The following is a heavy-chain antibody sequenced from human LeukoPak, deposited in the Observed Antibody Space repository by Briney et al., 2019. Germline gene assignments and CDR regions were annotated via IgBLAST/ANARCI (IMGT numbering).Heavy chain of an antibody. D-gene: IGHD2-2*02. CDR1: GFTFSSYS. CDR2: ISSSSSYI. CDR3: ARDPGFPSQLLLYPVLYFDY. J-gene: IGHJ4*02. V-gene: IGHV3-21*01. Sequence: EGSLRLSCAASGFTFSSYSMNWVRQAPGKGLEWVSSISSSSSYIYYADSVKGRFTISRDNAKNSLYLQMNSLRAEDTAVYYCARDPGFPSQLLLYPVLYFDYWGQGTLVTVSS.